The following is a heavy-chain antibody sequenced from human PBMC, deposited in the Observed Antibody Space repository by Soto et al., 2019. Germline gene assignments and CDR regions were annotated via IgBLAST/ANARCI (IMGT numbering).Heavy chain of an antibody. CDR1: GFTFSSYS. J-gene: IGHJ5*02. D-gene: IGHD2-2*01. Sequence: PGGSLRLSCAASGFTFSSYSMNWVRQAPGKGLEWVSSISSSSSYIYYADSVKGRFTISRDNAKNSLYLQMNSLRAEDTAVYYCARDTVVPAAMEGWFDPWGQGTLVTVSS. V-gene: IGHV3-21*01. CDR2: ISSSSSYI. CDR3: ARDTVVPAAMEGWFDP.